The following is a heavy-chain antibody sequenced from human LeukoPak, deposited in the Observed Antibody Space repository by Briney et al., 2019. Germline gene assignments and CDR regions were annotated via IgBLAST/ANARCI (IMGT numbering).Heavy chain of an antibody. CDR1: GFTFSSYA. J-gene: IGHJ6*02. CDR3: AKVSLPYYDILTGYLPSRGMDV. V-gene: IGHV3-23*01. D-gene: IGHD3-9*01. Sequence: GGSLRLSCAASGFTFSSYAMSWVRQAPGKGLEWVSAISGSGGSTYYADSVKGRFTISRDNSKNTLYLQMNSLRAEDTAVYYCAKVSLPYYDILTGYLPSRGMDVWGQGTTVTVSS. CDR2: ISGSGGST.